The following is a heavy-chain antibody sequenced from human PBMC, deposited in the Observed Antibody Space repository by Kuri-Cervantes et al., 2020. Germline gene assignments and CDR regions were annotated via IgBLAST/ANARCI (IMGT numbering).Heavy chain of an antibody. D-gene: IGHD6-13*01. CDR3: ARETVIAALDY. V-gene: IGHV1-46*01. Sequence: ASVKVSRKASGYTFTSYYMHWVRQAPGQGLEWMGIINPSGGSTSYAQKFQGRVTMTRDTSTSTVYMELSSLRSEDTAVYYCARETVIAALDYWGQGTLVTVSS. CDR1: GYTFTSYY. CDR2: INPSGGST. J-gene: IGHJ4*02.